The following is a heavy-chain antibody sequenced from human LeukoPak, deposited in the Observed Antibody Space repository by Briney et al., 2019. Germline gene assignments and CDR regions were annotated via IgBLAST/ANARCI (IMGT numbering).Heavy chain of an antibody. CDR3: ARAPFGDFDY. D-gene: IGHD3-10*01. CDR1: GGSLSSGSYY. CDR2: IYYSGST. V-gene: IGHV4-39*01. Sequence: SETLSLTCSVSGGSLSSGSYYWGWIRQPPGKGLEWIGSIYYSGSTHYNPSLKSRVTISIDTSKNQFSLKVSSVIAADTAVYYCARAPFGDFDYWGQGTLVTVSS. J-gene: IGHJ4*02.